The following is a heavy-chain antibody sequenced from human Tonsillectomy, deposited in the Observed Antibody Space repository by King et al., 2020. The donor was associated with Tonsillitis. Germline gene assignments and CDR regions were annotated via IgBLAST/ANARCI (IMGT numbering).Heavy chain of an antibody. D-gene: IGHD2-21*01. J-gene: IGHJ4*02. Sequence: QLQESGPGLVKPSETLSLTCTVSGGSISSSSYYWCWVRQPPGKGLEWIGSIYYSGSTYYTPSFKSRVPISVDTSKNKFSLNLSSVPAADTAVYYFATHGCGGDWGTFDYWGQGTLVTVSS. CDR2: IYYSGST. V-gene: IGHV4-39*01. CDR3: ATHGCGGDWGTFDY. CDR1: GGSISSSSYY.